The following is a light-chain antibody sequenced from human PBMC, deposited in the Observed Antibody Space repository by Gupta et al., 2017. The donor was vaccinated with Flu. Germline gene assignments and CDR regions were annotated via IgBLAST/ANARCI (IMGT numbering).Light chain of an antibody. CDR1: ESINYW. V-gene: IGKV1-5*03. CDR2: KAS. Sequence: DIQMTQSPSTLSASVGDRVTITCRASESINYWLAWYQQKPGKAPKLLIYKASNLERGVPPRFSGSGSGTAFTLTINSLQPDDFAIYYCQQDGVSSRTFGEGTTVEI. J-gene: IGKJ1*01. CDR3: QQDGVSSRT.